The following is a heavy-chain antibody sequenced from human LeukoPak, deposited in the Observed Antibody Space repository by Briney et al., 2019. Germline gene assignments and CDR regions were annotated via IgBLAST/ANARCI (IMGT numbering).Heavy chain of an antibody. Sequence: GGSLRLSCAASGFTFSSYAMHWVRQAPGKGLAWVAVISYDGSNKYYADSVKGRFTISRDNSKNTLYLQMNSLRAEDTAVYYCARDRAYGDYRDAFDIWGQGTMVTVSS. V-gene: IGHV3-30*04. J-gene: IGHJ3*02. CDR2: ISYDGSNK. CDR1: GFTFSSYA. CDR3: ARDRAYGDYRDAFDI. D-gene: IGHD4-17*01.